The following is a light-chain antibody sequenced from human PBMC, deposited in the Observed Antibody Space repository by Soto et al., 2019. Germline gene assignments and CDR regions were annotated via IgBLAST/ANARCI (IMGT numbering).Light chain of an antibody. CDR3: QQYKNWPRT. Sequence: EIVLTQSPATLSVSPGERVTLSCRASQSVDINLAWYQQIPGQAPRLVIYGASTRATDMPGTFSGSGSGTEFTLTISSLQSEDFGVYYCQQYKNWPRTFGQGTKVDIK. V-gene: IGKV3-15*01. J-gene: IGKJ1*01. CDR2: GAS. CDR1: QSVDIN.